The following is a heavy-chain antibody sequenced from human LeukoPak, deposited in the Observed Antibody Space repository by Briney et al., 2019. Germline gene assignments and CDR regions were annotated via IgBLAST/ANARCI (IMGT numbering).Heavy chain of an antibody. J-gene: IGHJ3*02. CDR3: ARDGGSSWYSDAFDI. V-gene: IGHV4-31*03. D-gene: IGHD6-13*01. Sequence: SETLSLTCTVSGGSISSGGYNWSWIRRHPGKGLEWIGYIYYSGSTYYNPSLKSRVTISVDTSKNQFYLKLSSVTAADTAVYYCARDGGSSWYSDAFDIWGQGTMVTVSS. CDR2: IYYSGST. CDR1: GGSISSGGYN.